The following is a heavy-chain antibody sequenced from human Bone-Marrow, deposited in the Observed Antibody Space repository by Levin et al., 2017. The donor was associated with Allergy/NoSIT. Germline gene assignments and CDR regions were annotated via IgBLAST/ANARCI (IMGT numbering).Heavy chain of an antibody. CDR1: GYSLSDVS. CDR3: VSGVGSYTTYYYYEMDV. CDR2: FDPEAGKT. D-gene: IGHD1-26*01. V-gene: IGHV1-24*01. J-gene: IGHJ6*02. Sequence: GESLKISCKVSGYSLSDVSINWVRQAPGKGLEWMGGFDPEAGKTNYAQKFQGRLTVTEDTSTDTASMELSSLRSDDTAVYYCVSGVGSYTTYYYYEMDVWGQGTTVTVSS.